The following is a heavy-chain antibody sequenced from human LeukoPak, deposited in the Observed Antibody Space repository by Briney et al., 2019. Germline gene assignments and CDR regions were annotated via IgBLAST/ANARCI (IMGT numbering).Heavy chain of an antibody. J-gene: IGHJ6*03. CDR3: ARVGDYYYYYYMDV. CDR2: INHSGST. D-gene: IGHD3-16*01. CDR1: GGSFSGYY. V-gene: IGHV4-34*01. Sequence: SETLSPTCAVYGGSFSGYYWSWIRQPPGKGLEWIGEINHSGSTNYNPSLKSRVTISVDTSKNQFSLKLSSVTAADTAVYYCARVGDYYYYYYMDVWGKGTTVTVSS.